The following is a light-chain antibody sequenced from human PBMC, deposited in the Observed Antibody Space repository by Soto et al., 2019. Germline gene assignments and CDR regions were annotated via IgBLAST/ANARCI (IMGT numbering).Light chain of an antibody. CDR1: QSVNSNY. J-gene: IGKJ2*01. CDR3: QQYGSSPLYT. CDR2: GAS. Sequence: EIVLTQSPGTLSLSPGERATLSCRASQSVNSNYLAWYQQKPGQAPRLLIYGASSRATGIPDRFSGSGSGTDFTLTISRLEPEDFAVYYCQQYGSSPLYTFGQGTKLESK. V-gene: IGKV3-20*01.